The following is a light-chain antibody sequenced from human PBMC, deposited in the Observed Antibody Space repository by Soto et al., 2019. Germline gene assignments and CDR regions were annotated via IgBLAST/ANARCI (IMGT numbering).Light chain of an antibody. Sequence: QPVLTQPRSVSGSPGQSVTISCTGTSSDVVSWYQQRPGKAPKLIIFYVSQRPSGVPDRFSASKSGNTASLTISGLQAEDEADYYCCSSAGGFTWVFGGGTKLTVL. V-gene: IGLV2-11*01. CDR3: CSSAGGFTWV. CDR1: SSDVV. CDR2: YVS. J-gene: IGLJ3*02.